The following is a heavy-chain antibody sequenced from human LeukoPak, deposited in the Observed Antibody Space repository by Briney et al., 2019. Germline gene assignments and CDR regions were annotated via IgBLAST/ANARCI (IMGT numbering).Heavy chain of an antibody. CDR1: GFTFSSYS. J-gene: IGHJ5*02. CDR2: ISSSSSYI. Sequence: PGGSLRLSCAASGFTFSSYSMNWVRQAPGKGLEWVSSISSSSSYIYYADSVKGRFTISRDNAKNSLYLQMNSLRAEDTAVYYCARDRMGQYYYDSSGYSSGFDPWGQGTLVTVSS. CDR3: ARDRMGQYYYDSSGYSSGFDP. D-gene: IGHD3-22*01. V-gene: IGHV3-21*01.